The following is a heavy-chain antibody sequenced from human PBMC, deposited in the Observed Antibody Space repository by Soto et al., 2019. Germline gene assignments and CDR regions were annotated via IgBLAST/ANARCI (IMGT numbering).Heavy chain of an antibody. CDR1: GGSISRGDYY. D-gene: IGHD4-17*01. CDR2: IYYSGST. Sequence: SETLSLTCTVSGGSISRGDYYWRWIRQPPGKGLEWIGYIYYSGSTYYNPSLKSRVTISVDTSKNQFSLKLSSVTAADTAVYYCARGTTVETGNYWGQGTLVTVSS. CDR3: ARGTTVETGNY. V-gene: IGHV4-30-4*01. J-gene: IGHJ4*02.